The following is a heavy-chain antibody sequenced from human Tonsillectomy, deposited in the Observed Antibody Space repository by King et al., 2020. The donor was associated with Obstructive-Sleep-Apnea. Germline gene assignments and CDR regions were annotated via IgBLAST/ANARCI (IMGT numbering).Heavy chain of an antibody. Sequence: VQLVESGGGLVQPGGSLRLSCAASGFTFGSYGMSWVRQAPGKGLEWVSSISDTGASDTGGNTYYVDSVMGRFTISRDNSKNMLYLQMNSLRAEDTAVYFCAKDRGKWEIRHFDCWGQGTLVTVSS. V-gene: IGHV3-23*04. CDR1: GFTFGSYG. CDR2: ISDTGASDTGGNT. D-gene: IGHD1-26*01. CDR3: AKDRGKWEIRHFDC. J-gene: IGHJ4*02.